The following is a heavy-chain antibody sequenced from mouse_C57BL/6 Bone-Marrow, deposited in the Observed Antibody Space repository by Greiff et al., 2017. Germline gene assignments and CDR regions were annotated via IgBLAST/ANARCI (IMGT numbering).Heavy chain of an antibody. V-gene: IGHV1-15*01. D-gene: IGHD2-4*01. J-gene: IGHJ3*01. Sequence: QVQLQQSGAELVRPGASVTLSCKASGYTFTDYEMHWVKQTPVHGLEWIGAIDPETGGTAYNQKFKGKAILTADKSSSTAYMELRSLTSEDSAVYYCAKDDYDLAWFAYWGQGTLVTVSA. CDR1: GYTFTDYE. CDR2: IDPETGGT. CDR3: AKDDYDLAWFAY.